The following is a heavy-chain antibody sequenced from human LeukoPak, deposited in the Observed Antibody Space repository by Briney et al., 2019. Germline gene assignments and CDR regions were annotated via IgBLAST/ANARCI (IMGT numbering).Heavy chain of an antibody. J-gene: IGHJ4*02. CDR2: INPSGGST. CDR1: GYTFTNYY. V-gene: IGHV1-46*01. D-gene: IGHD6-13*01. Sequence: GASVKVSCKASGYTFTNYYMHWVRQAPGQGLEWMGMINPSGGSTTYAQKFQGRVTMTRDTSTSTVYMELSILRSEDTAVYYCARDGIAAAGTGYWGQGTLVTVSS. CDR3: ARDGIAAAGTGY.